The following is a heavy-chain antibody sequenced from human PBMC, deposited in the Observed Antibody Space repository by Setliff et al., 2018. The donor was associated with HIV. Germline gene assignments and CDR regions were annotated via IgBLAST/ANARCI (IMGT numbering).Heavy chain of an antibody. Sequence: GESLKISCAASGFTFSSYWMSWVRQAPGRGLEWAANINQDGSEKYYVDSVKGRFTISRDNAKNSLYLQMNSLRVEDTAVYYCARAWGYSGYDSSDAFDIWGQGTMVTVSS. J-gene: IGHJ3*02. D-gene: IGHD5-12*01. CDR1: GFTFSSYW. CDR3: ARAWGYSGYDSSDAFDI. CDR2: INQDGSEK. V-gene: IGHV3-7*03.